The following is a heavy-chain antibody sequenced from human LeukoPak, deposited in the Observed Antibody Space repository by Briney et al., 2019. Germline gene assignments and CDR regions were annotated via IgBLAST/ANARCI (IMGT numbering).Heavy chain of an antibody. CDR2: IYYSGST. Sequence: SETLSLTCTVSGGSISSSSYYWGWIRQPPGKGLEWIGSIYYSGSTYYNPSLKSRVTISVDTSKNQFSLKLSSVTAADTAVYYCARHRTIYYDNGGYWVWGQGTLVTVSS. V-gene: IGHV4-39*01. CDR1: GGSISSSSYY. CDR3: ARHRTIYYDNGGYWV. J-gene: IGHJ4*02. D-gene: IGHD3-22*01.